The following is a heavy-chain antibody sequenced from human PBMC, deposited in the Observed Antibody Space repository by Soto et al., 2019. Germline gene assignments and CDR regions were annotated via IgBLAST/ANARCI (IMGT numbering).Heavy chain of an antibody. CDR2: ISGSGSNP. V-gene: IGHV3-23*01. CDR1: GFTFSSYA. J-gene: IGHJ4*02. Sequence: EVQVLESGGGLVQPGGSLRLSFAASGFTFSSYAMSWVRQAPGQGLEWVSAISGSGSNPYYADSVKGRFTISRDNSKNTLYLQKNSLRAEDTALYYCAKTASMTIRDGFDHWGQGTLVTVSS. CDR3: AKTASMTIRDGFDH. D-gene: IGHD4-17*01.